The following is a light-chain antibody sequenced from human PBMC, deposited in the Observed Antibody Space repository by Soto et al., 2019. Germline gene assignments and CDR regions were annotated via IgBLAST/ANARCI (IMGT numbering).Light chain of an antibody. V-gene: IGKV3-20*01. CDR3: QQYGSSPSMYT. CDR1: QSVSSSD. CDR2: GAS. Sequence: EIVLTQSPGTLSLSPGERATLSCRASQSVSSSDLAWYQQKPGQAPRLLIYGASSRATGIPDRFSGSGSGKDFTLTISRLEPEDFAVYYCQQYGSSPSMYTFGQGTKLEIK. J-gene: IGKJ2*01.